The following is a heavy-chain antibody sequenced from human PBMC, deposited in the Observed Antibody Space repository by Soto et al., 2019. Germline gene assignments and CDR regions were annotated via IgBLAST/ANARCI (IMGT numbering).Heavy chain of an antibody. Sequence: QVRLQESGPGLVKPSETLSLTCTVSGGSIGVYFWSRIRQSPGKGLEWLGYFYYSGSTSYNPSLKSRASISMDTSRNQFSLNLISATAADTAVYYCARGATYGPLISVDLWGQGTLVTVSS. CDR2: FYYSGST. J-gene: IGHJ4*02. CDR1: GGSIGVYF. V-gene: IGHV4-59*01. CDR3: ARGATYGPLISVDL. D-gene: IGHD3-16*01.